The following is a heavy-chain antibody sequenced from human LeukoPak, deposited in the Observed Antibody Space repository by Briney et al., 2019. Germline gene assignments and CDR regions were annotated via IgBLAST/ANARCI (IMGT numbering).Heavy chain of an antibody. CDR3: THYYDSSGYYGAFDI. CDR1: GFTFSDSA. D-gene: IGHD3-22*01. Sequence: GRSLRLSCAASGFTFSDSAMHWVRQASGKGLEWVGRIRNKAKSYATAYAESVKGRFTISRDDSKNTAYLQMNSLKTEDTAVYYCTHYYDSSGYYGAFDIWGQGTMVTVSS. J-gene: IGHJ3*02. V-gene: IGHV3-73*01. CDR2: IRNKAKSYAT.